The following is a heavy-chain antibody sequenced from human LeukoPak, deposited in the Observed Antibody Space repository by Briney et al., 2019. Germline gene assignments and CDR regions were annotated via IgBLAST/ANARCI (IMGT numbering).Heavy chain of an antibody. CDR2: INSDGTST. CDR1: GITLSDYW. J-gene: IGHJ4*02. V-gene: IGHV3-74*03. CDR3: AKVKDSSSYGGLDY. Sequence: GGSLRLSCAVSGITLSDYWMHWVRQTPDKRLVWVSRINSDGTSTTYADSVKGRFTISRDNSKNTLYLQMNSLRAEDTAVYYCAKVKDSSSYGGLDYWGQGTLVTVSS. D-gene: IGHD1-26*01.